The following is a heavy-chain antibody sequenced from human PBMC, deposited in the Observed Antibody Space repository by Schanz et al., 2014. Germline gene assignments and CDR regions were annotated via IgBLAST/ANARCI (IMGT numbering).Heavy chain of an antibody. V-gene: IGHV3-21*04. CDR1: GFTFSSYG. J-gene: IGHJ3*02. D-gene: IGHD3-10*01. CDR2: ISSSSSYI. CDR3: AKAKSGAHGAFDI. Sequence: VQLLQSGGALVQPGGSLRLSCAASGFTFSSYGMNWVRQAPGKGLEWVSYISSSSSYIYYADSMKGRFTISRDNAKNSLYLQMNSLRAEDTAVYYCAKAKSGAHGAFDIWGQGTMVAVSS.